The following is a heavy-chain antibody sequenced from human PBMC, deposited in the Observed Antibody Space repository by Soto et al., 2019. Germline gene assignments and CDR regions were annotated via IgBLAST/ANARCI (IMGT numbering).Heavy chain of an antibody. CDR3: AREGLVLAPSTVNSDHYYYAMDV. CDR2: LYNTGST. V-gene: IGHV4-59*01. J-gene: IGHJ6*02. D-gene: IGHD3-3*02. CDR1: GASISRYY. Sequence: SETLSLTCTVSGASISRYYWSWIRQSPGKGLEWIGYLYNTGSTIYNPSLKSRVTISVDTSKNQFSLKMNSVTAADTAVYYCAREGLVLAPSTVNSDHYYYAMDVWGQGTTVTVSS.